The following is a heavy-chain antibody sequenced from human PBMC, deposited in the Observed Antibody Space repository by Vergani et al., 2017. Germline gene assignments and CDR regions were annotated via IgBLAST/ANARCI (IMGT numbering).Heavy chain of an antibody. V-gene: IGHV1-46*01. D-gene: IGHD6-25*01. CDR3: ARWLTSANYVDY. Sequence: QVQLVQSGAEVKKPGASVKVSCKASGYTFTNYYIHWVRQAPGQGLVWMGIINPSGGSTSYAQKFQGRVTMTRDTSTSTVYMELSSLRAEDTAVYYCARWLTSANYVDYWGQGTLVTVSS. CDR2: INPSGGST. CDR1: GYTFTNYY. J-gene: IGHJ4*02.